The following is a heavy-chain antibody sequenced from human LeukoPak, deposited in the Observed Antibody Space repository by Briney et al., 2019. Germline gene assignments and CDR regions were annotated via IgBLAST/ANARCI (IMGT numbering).Heavy chain of an antibody. V-gene: IGHV1-18*01. CDR2: ISAYNGNT. CDR1: GYTFTSYG. CDR3: ARVPETYDILTGPEDYFDY. J-gene: IGHJ4*02. Sequence: ASVKVSCKASGYTFTSYGISWVRQAPGQGLEWMGWISAYNGNTNYAQKLQGRVTMTTDTSTSTAYMELRSLRSDDTAVYYCARVPETYDILTGPEDYFDYWGQGTLVTVSS. D-gene: IGHD3-9*01.